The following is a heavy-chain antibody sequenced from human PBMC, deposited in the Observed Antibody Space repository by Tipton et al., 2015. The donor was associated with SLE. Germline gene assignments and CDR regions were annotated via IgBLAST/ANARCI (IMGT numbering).Heavy chain of an antibody. V-gene: IGHV1-69*01. D-gene: IGHD3-3*01. CDR3: ATITIFGVVLKYGMDV. J-gene: IGHJ6*02. CDR2: IIPNFETV. CDR1: GGSFNTYA. Sequence: QVQLVQSGAEVKKPGSSVKVSCKASGGSFNTYAINWVRQAPGQGLEWMGGIIPNFETVNYAQKFQGRLTITADESTSTAYMELSSLRSEDTAVYYCATITIFGVVLKYGMDVWGQGTAVTVSS.